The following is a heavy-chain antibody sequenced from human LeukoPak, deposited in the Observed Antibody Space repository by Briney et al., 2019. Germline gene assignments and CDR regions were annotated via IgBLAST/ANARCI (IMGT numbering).Heavy chain of an antibody. CDR3: AKDTIATSVNFDY. CDR1: GFTFSSSA. V-gene: IGHV3-23*01. Sequence: GGSLRLSCAASGFTFSSSAMTWVRQAPGKGLEWVSTISGSGGSTYYADSVKGRFTISRDNSKNTLYLQMYSLRAEDAAVYYCAKDTIATSVNFDYWGQGTLATVSS. D-gene: IGHD6-13*01. CDR2: ISGSGGST. J-gene: IGHJ4*02.